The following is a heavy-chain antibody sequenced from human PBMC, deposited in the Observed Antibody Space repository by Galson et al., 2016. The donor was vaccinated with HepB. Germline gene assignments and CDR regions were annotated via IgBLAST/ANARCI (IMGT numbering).Heavy chain of an antibody. D-gene: IGHD1-1*01. Sequence: SLRLSCAASGITFSRYAMNWVRQAPGKGLEWVSTITDSGGSTYLADSVRGRFTISRDNSKSTLYLQMNSLRAEDTAVYYCARNNWNALGWFDPWGQGTLVTVSS. CDR1: GITFSRYA. CDR3: ARNNWNALGWFDP. V-gene: IGHV3-23*01. CDR2: ITDSGGST. J-gene: IGHJ5*02.